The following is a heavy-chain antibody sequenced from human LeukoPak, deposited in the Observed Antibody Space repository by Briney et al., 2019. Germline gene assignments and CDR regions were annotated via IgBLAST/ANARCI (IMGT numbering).Heavy chain of an antibody. D-gene: IGHD5-24*01. J-gene: IGHJ4*02. CDR1: GYSFTSYW. CDR2: IYPGDSDS. V-gene: IGHV5-51*01. CDR3: ATRSDGYSQFDF. Sequence: GESLKISCKGSGYSFTSYWIGWVRQMPGKGLEWMGIIYPGDSDSRYSPSFQGQVTISADKSVSTAYLQWSSLKASDSAIYYCATRSDGYSQFDFWGQGTLVTVSS.